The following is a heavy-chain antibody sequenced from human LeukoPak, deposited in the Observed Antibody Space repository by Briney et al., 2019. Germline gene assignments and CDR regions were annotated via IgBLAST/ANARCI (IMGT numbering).Heavy chain of an antibody. D-gene: IGHD7-27*01. CDR3: ARALTGGSETYYYYYGMTS. CDR1: GRSISSGDYY. J-gene: IGHJ6*04. V-gene: IGHV4-30-4*01. Sequence: PSQTLSPTCTVSGRSISSGDYYWSWIRQPPGKGLEWIGYIYYSGSTYYNPSLKSRVTISVDTSKNQFSLKLSSVTAADTAGYYCARALTGGSETYYYYYGMTSGAKGPRSPSPQ. CDR2: IYYSGST.